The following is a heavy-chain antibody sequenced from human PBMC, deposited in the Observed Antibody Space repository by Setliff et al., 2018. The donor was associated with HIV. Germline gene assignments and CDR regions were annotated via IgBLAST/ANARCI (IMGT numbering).Heavy chain of an antibody. CDR1: GGSISTYY. Sequence: SETLSLTCTVSGGSISTYYWNWIRQPPGKGLEWIGYIYSSGSTNYNPSLKSRRTITVGTTKNQLSLKQSHVTAADTAVDYCARAGRGSGRYVYSFDYWGQGSLVTVSS. D-gene: IGHD1-26*01. V-gene: IGHV4-4*08. CDR3: ARAGRGSGRYVYSFDY. CDR2: IYSSGST. J-gene: IGHJ4*02.